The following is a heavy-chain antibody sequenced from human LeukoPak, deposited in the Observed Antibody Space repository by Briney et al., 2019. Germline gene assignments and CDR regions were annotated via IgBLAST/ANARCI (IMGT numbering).Heavy chain of an antibody. J-gene: IGHJ4*02. CDR1: GFTFSNYG. CDR3: AREWGRIAVAGGPGY. Sequence: RGSLRLSCAASGFTFSNYGMHWVRHAPPNGLESVARIFYDGRAKFHQHSVKVRITISRDNSKHTLYLQMDSLREEDRAVYYCAREWGRIAVAGGPGYWGQGSRVTVSS. V-gene: IGHV3-33*01. CDR2: IFYDGRAK. D-gene: IGHD6-19*01.